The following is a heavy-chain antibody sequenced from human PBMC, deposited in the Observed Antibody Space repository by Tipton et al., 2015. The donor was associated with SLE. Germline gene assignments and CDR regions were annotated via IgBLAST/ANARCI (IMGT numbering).Heavy chain of an antibody. Sequence: GSLRLSCAASGFTFRSYAMSWVRQAPGKGLEWVSVIYSDYRTKSADSVKGRFTISRDDPRKMVYLQMNSLRVEDTAVYYCVAAGSIDIWGQGTLVTVSS. CDR3: VAAGSIDI. D-gene: IGHD6-13*01. CDR1: GFTFRSYA. CDR2: IYSDYRT. V-gene: IGHV3-23*03. J-gene: IGHJ1*01.